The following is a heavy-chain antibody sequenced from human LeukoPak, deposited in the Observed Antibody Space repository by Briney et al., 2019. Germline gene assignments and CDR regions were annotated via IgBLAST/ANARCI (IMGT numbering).Heavy chain of an antibody. CDR2: ISGSGGST. J-gene: IGHJ3*02. D-gene: IGHD3-22*01. CDR3: AKGVYYDSSGYQDPDAFDI. Sequence: PGGSLRLSCTVTGFTFSGFAMAWVRQSPGKGLEWVSAISGSGGSTYYADSVKGRFTISRDNSKNTLYLQMNSLRAEDTAVYYCAKGVYYDSSGYQDPDAFDIWGQGTMVTVSS. V-gene: IGHV3-23*01. CDR1: GFTFSGFA.